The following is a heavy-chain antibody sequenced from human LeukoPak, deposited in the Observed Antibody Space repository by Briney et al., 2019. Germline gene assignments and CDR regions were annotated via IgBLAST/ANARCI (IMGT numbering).Heavy chain of an antibody. CDR3: ARIVVRGVICWFDA. CDR1: GCSGSNTNYY. CDR2: VSHSGST. D-gene: IGHD3-10*01. J-gene: IGHJ5*02. Sequence: SETLSLTCTVSGCSGSNTNYYWAWIRQPPGKGLEWIGSVSHSGSTYYNPSLKSRVSTSVDTSKNQFSLNLSSVIAADTAVYYCARIVVRGVICWFDAWGQGTLVTVSS. V-gene: IGHV4-39*01.